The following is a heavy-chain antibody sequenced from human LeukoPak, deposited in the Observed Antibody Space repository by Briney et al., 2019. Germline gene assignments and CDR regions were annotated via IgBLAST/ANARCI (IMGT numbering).Heavy chain of an antibody. D-gene: IGHD3-9*01. CDR3: ARGRYFDWLDDY. J-gene: IGHJ4*02. CDR1: GFTFSSYG. Sequence: GGSLRLSCVASGFTFSSYGMHWVRQAPGKGLEAVAVISYDGSNKYYAEPVKGRFTISRDNSKNTLYVQMSRLRAEDTAVYYCARGRYFDWLDDYWGQGTLVTVSS. V-gene: IGHV3-30*03. CDR2: ISYDGSNK.